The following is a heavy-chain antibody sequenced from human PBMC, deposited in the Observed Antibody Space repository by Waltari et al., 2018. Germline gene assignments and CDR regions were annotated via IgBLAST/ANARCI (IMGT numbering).Heavy chain of an antibody. CDR3: ARDRGRGLYLDS. Sequence: QLKLQESGPGLVKPSGTLSLTCGVPGDSMSTTDCWSWVRQPPGKGLEWIGQVHRSGRPNYSPSFASRVTMSLDTPNNHFSLKLTSATAADTAIYYCARDRGRGLYLDSWGPGILVTVSP. D-gene: IGHD2-15*01. J-gene: IGHJ4*02. V-gene: IGHV4-4*02. CDR1: GDSMSTTDC. CDR2: VHRSGRP.